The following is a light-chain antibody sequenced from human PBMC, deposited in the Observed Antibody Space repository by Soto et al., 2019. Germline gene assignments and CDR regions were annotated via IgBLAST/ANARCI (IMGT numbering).Light chain of an antibody. J-gene: IGLJ1*01. CDR2: RNN. V-gene: IGLV1-47*01. Sequence: QSALTQPPSASGTPGQRVTISCSGSSSNIGSNYVYWYQHLTGTAPKLLIYRNNQRPSGVPDRFSGSKSGTSASLAISGLRSEDEADYYCATWDDSLSNYVFGTGTKVTV. CDR3: ATWDDSLSNYV. CDR1: SSNIGSNY.